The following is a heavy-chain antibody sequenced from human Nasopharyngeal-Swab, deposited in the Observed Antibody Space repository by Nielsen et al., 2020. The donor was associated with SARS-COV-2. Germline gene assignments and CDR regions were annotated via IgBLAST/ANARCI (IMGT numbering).Heavy chain of an antibody. CDR1: ALTLNNYA. V-gene: IGHV3-23*01. D-gene: IGHD1-1*01. CDR3: AKAPLSWNDRLDL. CDR2: INGVGAA. Sequence: ETLSLTYAAPALTLNNYAVAWVRQAPGKGLEWLSGINGVGAAYYADSVKGRFTVSRDYSNDTVSLQMDGLRVEDTAVYYCAKAPLSWNDRLDLWGQGTLVTVSS. J-gene: IGHJ5*02.